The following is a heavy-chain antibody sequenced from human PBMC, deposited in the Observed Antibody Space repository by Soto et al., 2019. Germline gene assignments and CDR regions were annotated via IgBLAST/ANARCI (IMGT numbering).Heavy chain of an antibody. V-gene: IGHV1-69*06. CDR3: ARGGSTAMPPMYYYGMDV. CDR1: GGTFSSYA. CDR2: IIPIFGTA. D-gene: IGHD5-18*01. J-gene: IGHJ6*02. Sequence: SVKVSCKASGGTFSSYAISWVRQAPGQGLEWMGGIIPIFGTANYAQKFQGRVTITADKSTSTAYMELSSLRSEDTAVYYCARGGSTAMPPMYYYGMDVWGQGTTVTVSS.